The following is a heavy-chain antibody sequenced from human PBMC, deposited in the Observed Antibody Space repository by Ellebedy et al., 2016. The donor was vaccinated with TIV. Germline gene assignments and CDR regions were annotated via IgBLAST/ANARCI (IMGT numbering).Heavy chain of an antibody. CDR1: GFTFSSYG. J-gene: IGHJ4*02. D-gene: IGHD2-21*02. CDR2: LWFDGDNR. Sequence: GGSLRLSCAASGFTFSSYGMHWVRQAPGKGLEWVAGLWFDGDNRYSADSVKGRFTISRDNSKNTLYLQLNSLRVEDTAVYYCAREFDDYFFDFWGQGTLVTVSS. V-gene: IGHV3-33*01. CDR3: AREFDDYFFDF.